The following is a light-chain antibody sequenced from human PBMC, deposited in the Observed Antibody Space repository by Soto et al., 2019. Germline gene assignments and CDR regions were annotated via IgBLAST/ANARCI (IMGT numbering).Light chain of an antibody. V-gene: IGKV3-20*01. CDR1: QSVSSSY. CDR3: QQYGSSPYT. CDR2: GAS. Sequence: EIVLTQSPGTLSLSPGERATLSCRASQSVSSSYLAWYQQKPGQAPSLLNYGASSRATGIPDRFSGSGSGTDFTLTISRLEPEDFAVYYCQQYGSSPYTFGQGTKLEIK. J-gene: IGKJ2*01.